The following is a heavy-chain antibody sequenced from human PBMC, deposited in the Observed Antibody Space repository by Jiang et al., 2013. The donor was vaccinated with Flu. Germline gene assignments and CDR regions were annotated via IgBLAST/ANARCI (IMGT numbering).Heavy chain of an antibody. CDR3: AREDDIVATPRFDP. CDR2: IYTSGST. J-gene: IGHJ5*02. V-gene: IGHV4-4*07. D-gene: IGHD5-12*01. CDR1: GGSISSYY. Sequence: LTCTVSGGSISSYYWSWIRQPAGKGLEWIGRIYTSGSTNYNPSLKSRVTMSVDTSKNQFSLKLSSVTAADTAVYYCAREDDIVATPRFDPWGQGTLVTVSS.